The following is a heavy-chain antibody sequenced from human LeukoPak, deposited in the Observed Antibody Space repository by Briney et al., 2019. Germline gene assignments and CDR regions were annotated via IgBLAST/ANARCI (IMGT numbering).Heavy chain of an antibody. D-gene: IGHD1-7*01. CDR3: ARGYDWNYILAR. J-gene: IGHJ4*02. CDR2: VYTTGST. V-gene: IGHV4-61*02. CDR1: GGSISSGSYY. Sequence: SETLSLTRTVSGGSISSGSYYWSWIRQPAGKGLEWIGRVYTTGSTNYNPSLKSRVTISVDTSKDQFSLKLSSVTAADTAVYYCARGYDWNYILARWGQGTLVTVSS.